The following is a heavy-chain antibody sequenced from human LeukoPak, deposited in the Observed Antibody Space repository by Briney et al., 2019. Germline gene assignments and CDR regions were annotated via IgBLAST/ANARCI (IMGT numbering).Heavy chain of an antibody. Sequence: GGSLRLFCAASGFAFSSYAMSWVRQAPGKGLEWVSAISGSGGSTYYADSVKGRFTISRDNSKNTLYLQMNSLRAEDTAVYYCAKDLIQTIVGATLDDYWGQGTLVTVSS. CDR2: ISGSGGST. CDR3: AKDLIQTIVGATLDDY. V-gene: IGHV3-23*01. J-gene: IGHJ4*02. D-gene: IGHD1-26*01. CDR1: GFAFSSYA.